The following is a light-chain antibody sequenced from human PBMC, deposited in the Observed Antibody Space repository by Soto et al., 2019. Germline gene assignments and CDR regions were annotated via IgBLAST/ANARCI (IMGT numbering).Light chain of an antibody. V-gene: IGKV3-20*01. Sequence: ETVMTHSPATLSVSPWEIATLSCRASQSVSSSYLAWYQQQPGQAPRLLIYGASSRATGIPDRFSGSGSGTDFTLTISRLEPEDFAVYYCQQYGSSRTFGQGTKVDIK. CDR3: QQYGSSRT. CDR2: GAS. CDR1: QSVSSSY. J-gene: IGKJ1*01.